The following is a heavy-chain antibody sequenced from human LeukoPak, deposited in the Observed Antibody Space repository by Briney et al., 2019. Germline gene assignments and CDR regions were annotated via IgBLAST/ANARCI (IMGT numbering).Heavy chain of an antibody. D-gene: IGHD6-13*01. J-gene: IGHJ4*02. CDR3: ARRDSSSWYRAPYLDY. V-gene: IGHV3-48*03. CDR1: GFTFSSYE. Sequence: GGSLRLSCAASGFTFSSYEMNWVRQAPGKGLEWVSYISSSVSTIYYADSVKGRFTISRDNAKNSLYLQMNSLRAEDTAVYYCARRDSSSWYRAPYLDYWGQGTLVTVSS. CDR2: ISSSVSTI.